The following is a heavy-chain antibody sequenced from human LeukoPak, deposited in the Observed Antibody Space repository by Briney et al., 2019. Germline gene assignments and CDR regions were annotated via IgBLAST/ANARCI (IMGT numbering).Heavy chain of an antibody. V-gene: IGHV4-61*01. CDR3: ARPPCSGGSCYFFAY. CDR1: GGSVSSGSYY. Sequence: PSETLSLTCTVSGGSVSSGSYYWSWIRQPPGKGPEWIGYIYYSGSTNYNPSLKSRVTISVDTSKNQFSLKLSSVTAADTAVYYCARPPCSGGSCYFFAYWGQGTLVTVSS. CDR2: IYYSGST. D-gene: IGHD2-15*01. J-gene: IGHJ4*02.